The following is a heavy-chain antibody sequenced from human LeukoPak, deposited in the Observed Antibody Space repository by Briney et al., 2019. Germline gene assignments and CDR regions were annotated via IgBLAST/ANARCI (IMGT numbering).Heavy chain of an antibody. CDR1: GFTFSSYA. CDR3: ASKPNNKYRGSSGY. CDR2: ISCSGGST. V-gene: IGHV3-23*01. Sequence: GGFLRLSCAASGFTFSSYAISWVRQAPGKGLEVVSAISCSGGSTYYEDSVKGRFTISRDNAKNSLYLEMNSLRADGPAGYYCASKPNNKYRGSSGYWGQGTLVTVSS. J-gene: IGHJ4*02. D-gene: IGHD1-26*01.